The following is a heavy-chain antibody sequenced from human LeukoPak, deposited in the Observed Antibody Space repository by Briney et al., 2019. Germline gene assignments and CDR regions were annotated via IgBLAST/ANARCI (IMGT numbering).Heavy chain of an antibody. V-gene: IGHV1-2*02. CDR3: ARAVVTAIGNWFDP. D-gene: IGHD2-21*02. CDR2: INPNSGGT. Sequence: GASVKVSCKASGYTFTGYYMHWVRQAPGQGLEWMGWINPNSGGTNYAQKFQGRVTMTRDTSISTAYMELSRLRSDDTAVYYCARAVVTAIGNWFDPWGQGTLVTVSS. J-gene: IGHJ5*02. CDR1: GYTFTGYY.